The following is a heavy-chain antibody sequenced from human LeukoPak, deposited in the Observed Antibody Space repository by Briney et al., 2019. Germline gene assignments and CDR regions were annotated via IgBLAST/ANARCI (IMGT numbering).Heavy chain of an antibody. V-gene: IGHV3-30-3*01. CDR2: ISYDGSNK. D-gene: IGHD6-19*01. CDR3: ARGSRAVAGEVDY. Sequence: PGGSLRLSCAASGFTFSSYAMHWVRQAPGKGLEWVAVISYDGSNKYYADSVKGRFTISRDNSKNTLYLQMNSLRAEDTAVYYCARGSRAVAGEVDYWGQGTLVTVSS. CDR1: GFTFSSYA. J-gene: IGHJ4*02.